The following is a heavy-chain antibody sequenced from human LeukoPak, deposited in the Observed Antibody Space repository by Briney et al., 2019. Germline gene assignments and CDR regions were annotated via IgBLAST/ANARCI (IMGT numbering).Heavy chain of an antibody. CDR1: GFTFSNAW. CDR3: TTWLIYDFWSGYAPPVDY. J-gene: IGHJ4*02. V-gene: IGHV3-15*01. Sequence: GGSLRLSCAASGFTFSNAWMSWVRQAPGKGLEWVGRIKSKTDGGTTDYAAPVKGRFTISRDDSKNTLYLQVNSLKTEDTAVYYCTTWLIYDFWSGYAPPVDYWGQGTLVTVSS. D-gene: IGHD3-3*01. CDR2: IKSKTDGGTT.